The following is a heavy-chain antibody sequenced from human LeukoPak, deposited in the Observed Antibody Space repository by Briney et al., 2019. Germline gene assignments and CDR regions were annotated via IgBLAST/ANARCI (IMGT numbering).Heavy chain of an antibody. V-gene: IGHV4-59*12. CDR1: GGSISSYY. D-gene: IGHD2-2*02. Sequence: SETLSLTCTVSGGSISSYYWSWIRQPPGKGLEWIGYIYYSGSTYYNPSLKSRVTISVDRSKNQFSLKLSSVTAADTAVYYCARDCSSTSCYTGAFDIWGQGTMVTVSS. CDR2: IYYSGST. J-gene: IGHJ3*02. CDR3: ARDCSSTSCYTGAFDI.